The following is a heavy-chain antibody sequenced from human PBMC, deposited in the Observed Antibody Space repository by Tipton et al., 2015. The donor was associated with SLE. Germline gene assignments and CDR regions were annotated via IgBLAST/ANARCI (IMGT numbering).Heavy chain of an antibody. D-gene: IGHD6-19*01. J-gene: IGHJ6*02. V-gene: IGHV1-69*05. CDR2: IIPPFGIT. CDR3: ARGASSGGMDV. CDR1: GGTFSNYV. Sequence: QSGPEVKKPGSSVKVSCKASGGTFSNYVISWVRQAPGQGLEWMGGIIPPFGITTYAQKFQGRVTLTTDESTRTAYMELSSLRSEDTAVYLCARGASSGGMDVWGQGTTVTVSS.